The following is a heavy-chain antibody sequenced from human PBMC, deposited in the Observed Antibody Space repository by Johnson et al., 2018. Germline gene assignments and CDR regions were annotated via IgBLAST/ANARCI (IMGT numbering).Heavy chain of an antibody. V-gene: IGHV3-7*01. CDR2: IKQDGSEK. CDR3: ARDVGRWNDAFDI. J-gene: IGHJ3*02. Sequence: VQLVQSGGGVVQXGRSLRLSCAASGFTFSSYGMHWVRQAPGKGLEWVANIKQDGSEKYYVDSVKGRFTISRDNAQNSLYLQMSSLRAEDTAVYYCARDVGRWNDAFDIWGQGTMVTVS. CDR1: GFTFSSYG. D-gene: IGHD4-23*01.